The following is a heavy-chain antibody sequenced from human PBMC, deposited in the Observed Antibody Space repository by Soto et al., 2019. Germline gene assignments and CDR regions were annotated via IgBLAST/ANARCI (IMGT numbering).Heavy chain of an antibody. CDR2: IYPGDSDT. D-gene: IGHD3-3*01. CDR1: GYSFTSYW. Sequence: GESLKISCKGSGYSFTSYWIGWVRQMPGKGLEWMGIIYPGDSDTRYSPSFQGQVTISADKSISTAYLQWSSLKASDTAMYYCARRSEGVYYYYGMDVWGQGTTVTVSS. CDR3: ARRSEGVYYYYGMDV. V-gene: IGHV5-51*01. J-gene: IGHJ6*02.